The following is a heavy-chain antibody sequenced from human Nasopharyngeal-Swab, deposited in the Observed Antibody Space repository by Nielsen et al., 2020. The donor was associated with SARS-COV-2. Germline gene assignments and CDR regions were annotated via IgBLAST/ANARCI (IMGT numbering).Heavy chain of an antibody. CDR2: IYTSGST. CDR1: GGSISSGSYY. V-gene: IGHV4-61*02. J-gene: IGHJ5*02. D-gene: IGHD3-3*01. Sequence: SETLSLTCTVSGGSISSGSYYWSWIRQPAGKGLEWIGRIYTSGSTNYNPSLKSRVTISVDTSKNQFSLKLSSVTAADTAVYYCARHVRFLEWLLYQYWFDPWGQGTLVTVSS. CDR3: ARHVRFLEWLLYQYWFDP.